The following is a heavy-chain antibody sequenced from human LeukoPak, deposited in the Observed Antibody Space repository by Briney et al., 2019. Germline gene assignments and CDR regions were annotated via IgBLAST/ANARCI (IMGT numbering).Heavy chain of an antibody. J-gene: IGHJ4*02. CDR2: ISTAGSTT. CDR3: ARYRLSDNFFDY. CDR1: GFTFSDYW. D-gene: IGHD5-24*01. Sequence: GGSLRLSCAASGFTFSDYWMHWVRQAPGKGLVWVSRISTAGSTTNYADSVKGRFTISRDNAKNTLYLQMNSLRAEDTAVYYCARYRLSDNFFDYWGQGTLVTVSS. V-gene: IGHV3-74*01.